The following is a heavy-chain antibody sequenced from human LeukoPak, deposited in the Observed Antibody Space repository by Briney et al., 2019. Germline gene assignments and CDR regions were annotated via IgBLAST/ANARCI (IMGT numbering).Heavy chain of an antibody. D-gene: IGHD1-26*01. CDR1: HYSISSGYY. Sequence: SQTLSLTCVVSHYSISSGYYWGWIRQPPGKGLEWIGSTHHSGSTYYNPSLKSRATISLDTTKNQFSLKLRSVTAADTAIYYCAGGIVGVHAYWGQGTLVTVSS. CDR2: THHSGST. J-gene: IGHJ4*01. V-gene: IGHV4-38-2*01. CDR3: AGGIVGVHAY.